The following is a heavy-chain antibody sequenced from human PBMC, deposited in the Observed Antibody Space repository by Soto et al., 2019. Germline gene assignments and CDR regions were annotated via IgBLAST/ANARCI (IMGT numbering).Heavy chain of an antibody. D-gene: IGHD3-10*01. Sequence: PGESLKISCKGSGYSFTSYWIGWVRQMPGKGLEWMGIIYPGDSDTRYSPSFQGQVTISADKSISTAYLQWSSLKASDTAMYYCARRLRGFGEEVETNWFDPWGQGTLVTVSS. J-gene: IGHJ5*02. CDR3: ARRLRGFGEEVETNWFDP. V-gene: IGHV5-51*01. CDR2: IYPGDSDT. CDR1: GYSFTSYW.